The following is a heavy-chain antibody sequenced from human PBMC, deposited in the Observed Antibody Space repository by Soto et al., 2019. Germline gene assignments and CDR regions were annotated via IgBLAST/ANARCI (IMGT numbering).Heavy chain of an antibody. CDR3: AKDGVRIAAGCGMDV. Sequence: GGSLRLSCAASGFTFISYAMSWVRQAPGKGLEWVSAISGSGGSTYYADSVKGRFTISRDNSKNTLYLQMNSLRAEDTAVYYCAKDGVRIAAGCGMDVWGQGTTVTVSS. J-gene: IGHJ6*02. CDR1: GFTFISYA. V-gene: IGHV3-23*01. CDR2: ISGSGGST. D-gene: IGHD6-13*01.